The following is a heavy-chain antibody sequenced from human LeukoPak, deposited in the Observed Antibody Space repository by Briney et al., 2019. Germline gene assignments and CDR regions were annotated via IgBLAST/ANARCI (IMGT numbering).Heavy chain of an antibody. J-gene: IGHJ3*02. V-gene: IGHV1-2*02. CDR1: GYTFTGYY. CDR3: ACPDPEREWGDAFDI. Sequence: ASVKVSCKASGYTFTGYYMHWVRQAPGQGREWMGWINPNSGGTNYAQKFQGRVTMTRDTSISTAYMELSRLRSDDTAVYYCACPDPEREWGDAFDIWGQRTMVTVSS. CDR2: INPNSGGT. D-gene: IGHD1-14*01.